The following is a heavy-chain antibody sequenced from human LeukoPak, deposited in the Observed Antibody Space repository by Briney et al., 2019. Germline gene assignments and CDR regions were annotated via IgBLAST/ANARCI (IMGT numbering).Heavy chain of an antibody. D-gene: IGHD6-13*01. CDR2: IKQDGSEK. CDR1: GFTFSSYW. Sequence: HSGGSLRLSCAASGFTFSSYWMSWVRQAPGKGLEWVANIKQDGSEKYYVDSVKGRFTISRDNAKNSLYLQMNSLRAEGTAVYYCARDGSSGGSSSWYYFDYWGQGTLVTVSS. V-gene: IGHV3-7*03. J-gene: IGHJ4*02. CDR3: ARDGSSGGSSSWYYFDY.